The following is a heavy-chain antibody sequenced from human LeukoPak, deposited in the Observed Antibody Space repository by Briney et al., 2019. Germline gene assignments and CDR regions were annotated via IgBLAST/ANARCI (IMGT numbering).Heavy chain of an antibody. V-gene: IGHV4-39*01. D-gene: IGHD5-12*01. CDR3: ARLFWFGYSGYDPPGGFDY. Sequence: SETLSLTCTVSGGSIGSSSYYWGWIRQPPGKGLEWIGSIYYSGSTYYNPSLKSRVTISVDTSKNQFSLKLSSVTAADTAVYYCARLFWFGYSGYDPPGGFDYWRQGTLVTVSS. CDR1: GGSIGSSSYY. J-gene: IGHJ4*02. CDR2: IYYSGST.